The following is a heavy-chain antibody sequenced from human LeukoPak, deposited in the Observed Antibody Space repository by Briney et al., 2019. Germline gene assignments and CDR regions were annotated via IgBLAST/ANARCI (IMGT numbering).Heavy chain of an antibody. J-gene: IGHJ6*02. D-gene: IGHD3-16*01. CDR1: GGSISSYY. CDR2: IYYSGST. Sequence: PSETLSLTCTVSGGSISSYYWSWIRQPPGKGLEWIGYIYYSGSTNYNPSLKSRVTISVDTSKNQFSLKLSSVTAADTAVYYCARVGVTPYYYYGMDVWGQGTTVTVSS. CDR3: ARVGVTPYYYYGMDV. V-gene: IGHV4-59*01.